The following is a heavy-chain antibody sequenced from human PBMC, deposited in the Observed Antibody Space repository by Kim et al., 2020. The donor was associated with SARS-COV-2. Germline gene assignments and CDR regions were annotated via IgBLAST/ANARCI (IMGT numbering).Heavy chain of an antibody. V-gene: IGHV3-74*01. CDR2: INNDGSSI. CDR1: GFTFSTYW. D-gene: IGHD6-19*01. Sequence: GGSLRLSCAASGFTFSTYWMHWVRQTPGKGLVWVSRINNDGSSIGYADSVKGRFTTSRDNAKNTLYLQMNSLRVEDTAIYYCVRYSSGWSLDFWGQGILVTVSS. CDR3: VRYSSGWSLDF. J-gene: IGHJ4*02.